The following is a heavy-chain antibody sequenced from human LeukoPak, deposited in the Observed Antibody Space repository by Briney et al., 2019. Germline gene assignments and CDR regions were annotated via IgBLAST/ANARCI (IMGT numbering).Heavy chain of an antibody. CDR1: GFTFSSYA. V-gene: IGHV3-23*01. CDR2: ISGSGGST. Sequence: GGSLRLSCAASGFTFSSYAMSWVRQAPGKGLEGVSAISGSGGSTDDADAVKGRFTISRDNSKNTLYLQMNSLRAEDTAVYYCAQDSIYYGSGSYYNPSNYYGMDVWGQGTTVTVSS. CDR3: AQDSIYYGSGSYYNPSNYYGMDV. J-gene: IGHJ6*02. D-gene: IGHD3-10*01.